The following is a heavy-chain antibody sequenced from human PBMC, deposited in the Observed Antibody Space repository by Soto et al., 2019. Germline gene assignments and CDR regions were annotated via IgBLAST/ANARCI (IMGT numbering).Heavy chain of an antibody. CDR1: GYTFTSYG. CDR2: ISAYNGNT. J-gene: IGHJ5*02. Sequence: ASVKVSCKASGYTFTSYGISWVRQAPGQGLEWMGWISAYNGNTNYAQKLQGRVTMTTDTSTSTAYMELRSLRSDDTAVYYCARERDYYDSSEGVPRGLFNPWGQGTLVTVSS. D-gene: IGHD3-22*01. V-gene: IGHV1-18*01. CDR3: ARERDYYDSSEGVPRGLFNP.